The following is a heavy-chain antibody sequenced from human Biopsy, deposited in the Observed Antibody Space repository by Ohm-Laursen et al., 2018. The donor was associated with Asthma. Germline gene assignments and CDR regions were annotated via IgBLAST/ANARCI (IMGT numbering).Heavy chain of an antibody. D-gene: IGHD1-1*01. CDR2: ISKDASTQ. V-gene: IGHV3-30*03. J-gene: IGHJ3*02. CDR3: VRDGTDDAFDI. CDR1: GFTFNSYG. Sequence: SLRLSCSATGFTFNSYGMHWVRQAPGKGLEWVGVISKDASTQDYADSVKGRFTMARDNSKNTLDLQMNSLREEDTAVYYCVRDGTDDAFDIWGQGTVVSVSS.